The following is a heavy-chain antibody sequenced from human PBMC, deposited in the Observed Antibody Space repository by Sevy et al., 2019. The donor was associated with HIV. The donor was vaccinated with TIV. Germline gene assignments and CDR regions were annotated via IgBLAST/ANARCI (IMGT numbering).Heavy chain of an antibody. CDR1: GFTFSSYW. CDR3: ARVNTIFGVVIYFDY. Sequence: GGSLRLSCAASGFTFSSYWMSWVRQAPGKGLEWVANIKQDGSEKYYVDSVKGRFTISRDNAKNSLYLQMNSLRAEDMAVYYCARVNTIFGVVIYFDYWGQGTLVTVSS. V-gene: IGHV3-7*03. J-gene: IGHJ4*02. D-gene: IGHD3-3*01. CDR2: IKQDGSEK.